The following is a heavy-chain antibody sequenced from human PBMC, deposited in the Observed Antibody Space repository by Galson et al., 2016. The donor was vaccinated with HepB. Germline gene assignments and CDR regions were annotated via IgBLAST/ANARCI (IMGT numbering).Heavy chain of an antibody. CDR1: GFSFSSSW. CDR2: IKEDGSKE. D-gene: IGHD3-16*01. J-gene: IGHJ4*02. CDR3: ARDRTDHGSGTYGHDS. Sequence: SLRLSCAASGFSFSSSWMSWVRQAPGKGLEWVANIKEDGSKEYYVDSVKGRFTVSRDNAKNSLYLQMNNLRAEDTATYYCARDRTDHGSGTYGHDSWGQGTLVTVSS. V-gene: IGHV3-7*03.